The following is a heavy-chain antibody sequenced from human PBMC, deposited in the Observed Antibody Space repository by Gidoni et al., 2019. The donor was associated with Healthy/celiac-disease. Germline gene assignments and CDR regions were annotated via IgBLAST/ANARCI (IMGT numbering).Heavy chain of an antibody. Sequence: EVQLVESGGGLVQPGGSLSLSCAASGFTFRSFAMIWVRQAPGKGLEWVSASSGSGGSTYYADSVKGRFTISRDNSKITLYLQMNSLRAEDTAVYYCAKDSEDDSSGYYYGPEVYYFDYWGQGTLVTVSS. CDR1: GFTFRSFA. J-gene: IGHJ4*02. V-gene: IGHV3-23*04. CDR3: AKDSEDDSSGYYYGPEVYYFDY. D-gene: IGHD3-22*01. CDR2: SSGSGGST.